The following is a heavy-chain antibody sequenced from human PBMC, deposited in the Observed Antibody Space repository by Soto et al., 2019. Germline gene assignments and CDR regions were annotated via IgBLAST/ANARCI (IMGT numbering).Heavy chain of an antibody. CDR3: ARDLSRWYYDSSGSRDYYFDY. J-gene: IGHJ4*02. CDR2: IYYSGIT. D-gene: IGHD3-22*01. Sequence: SETLSLTCTVSGGSIITSRYYWGWIRQPPGKGLEWIGSIYYSGITHYNPSLKSRLTISVDTSKSHFSLNLSSVTAADTAVYYCARDLSRWYYDSSGSRDYYFDYWGQGTLVTVSS. CDR1: GGSIITSRYY. V-gene: IGHV4-39*02.